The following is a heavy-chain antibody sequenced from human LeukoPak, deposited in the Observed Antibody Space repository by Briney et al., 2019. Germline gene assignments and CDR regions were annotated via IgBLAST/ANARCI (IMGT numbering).Heavy chain of an antibody. CDR1: GFTFSSYG. D-gene: IGHD6-19*01. CDR3: AKELAVAAAFDY. J-gene: IGHJ4*02. V-gene: IGHV3-23*01. CDR2: ISGSGGST. Sequence: QSGGSLRLSCAASGFTFSSYGMSWVRQAPGKGLEWVSAISGSGGSTYYADSVKGRFTISRDDSKNTLYLQMNSLRAEDTAVYYCAKELAVAAAFDYWGQGTLVTVSS.